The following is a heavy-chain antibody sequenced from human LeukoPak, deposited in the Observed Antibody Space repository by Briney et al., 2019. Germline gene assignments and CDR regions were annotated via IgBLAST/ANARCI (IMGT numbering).Heavy chain of an antibody. D-gene: IGHD3-16*01. CDR1: GFTFSDSW. CDR2: MNQDGSAK. V-gene: IGHV3-7*01. J-gene: IGHJ6*02. CDR3: ATYTHWVAGDV. Sequence: GGSLRLSCAASGFTFSDSWMSWVRQAPGKGLEWVANMNQDGSAKGYVDSVKGRFTISRDNARNSLYLQMSSPRPEDTAVYYCATYTHWVAGDVWGQGTTVTVSS.